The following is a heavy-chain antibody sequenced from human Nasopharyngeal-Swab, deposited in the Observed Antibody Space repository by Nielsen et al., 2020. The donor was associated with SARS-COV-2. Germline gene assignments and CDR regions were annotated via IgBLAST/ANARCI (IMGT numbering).Heavy chain of an antibody. CDR3: ARARPDIVVVPAALLFDP. D-gene: IGHD2-2*01. CDR1: GFTFSSYD. J-gene: IGHJ5*02. Sequence: GGSLRLSCAASGFTFSSYDMHWVRQATGKGLEWVSAIGTAGDTYYPGSVKVRFTISRENAKNSLYLQMNSLRAGDTAVYYCARARPDIVVVPAALLFDPWGQGTMVTVSS. CDR2: IGTAGDT. V-gene: IGHV3-13*04.